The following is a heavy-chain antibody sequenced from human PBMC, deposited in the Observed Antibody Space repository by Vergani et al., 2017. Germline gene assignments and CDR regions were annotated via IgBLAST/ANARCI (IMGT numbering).Heavy chain of an antibody. V-gene: IGHV1-2*02. J-gene: IGHJ4*02. CDR3: ARDGRDHNWRFPDD. CDR1: GYIFTAYY. CDR2: VNPNSGGS. D-gene: IGHD3-3*01. Sequence: QVRLMQSGAEVKKPGASVTVSCKTSGYIFTAYYIHWVRQAPGQGLEWMGWVNPNSGGSDSLQKFKGRVTMTWDTSITTAYMEISNLTFDDPAVYYCARDGRDHNWRFPDDWGQGTLVTVSS.